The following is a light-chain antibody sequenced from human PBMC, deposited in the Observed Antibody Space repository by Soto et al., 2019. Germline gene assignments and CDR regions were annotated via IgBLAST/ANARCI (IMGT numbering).Light chain of an antibody. CDR3: QQRSNWPPNT. CDR2: DAS. CDR1: QSVSSY. Sequence: EIVLTQSPATLSLSPGERATLSCRASQSVSSYLAWYQQKPGQLPRLLIYDASIRAIGIPARFSGSGSGTDFTLTISSLEPEAFAVYYCQQRSNWPPNTFGQGTKLEIK. J-gene: IGKJ2*01. V-gene: IGKV3-11*01.